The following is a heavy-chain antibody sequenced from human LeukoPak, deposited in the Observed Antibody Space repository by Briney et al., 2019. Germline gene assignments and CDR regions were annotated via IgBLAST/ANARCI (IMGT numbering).Heavy chain of an antibody. D-gene: IGHD6-13*01. V-gene: IGHV4-34*01. Sequence: GSLRLSCEASGFTFTTYSMTWVRQPPGKGLEWIGEINHSGSTNYNPSLKSRVTISVDTSKNQFSLKLSSVTAADTAVYYCARHSVNSDRIAAAGENWFDPWGQGTLVTVSS. J-gene: IGHJ5*02. CDR3: ARHSVNSDRIAAAGENWFDP. CDR2: INHSGST. CDR1: GFTFTTYS.